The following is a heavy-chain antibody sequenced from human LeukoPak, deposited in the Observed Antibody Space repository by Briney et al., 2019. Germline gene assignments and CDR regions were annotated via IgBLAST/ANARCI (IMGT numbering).Heavy chain of an antibody. V-gene: IGHV1-69*13. D-gene: IGHD6-6*01. CDR1: GGTFSIYA. Sequence: SVNVSCKASGGTFSIYAISWARQAPGQGLEWMGGIIPIFGTANYAQKFQDRVTITADESTSTAYMELSSLRSEDTAVYYCARDRLMSSSSVYFDYWGQGTLVTVSS. J-gene: IGHJ4*02. CDR2: IIPIFGTA. CDR3: ARDRLMSSSSVYFDY.